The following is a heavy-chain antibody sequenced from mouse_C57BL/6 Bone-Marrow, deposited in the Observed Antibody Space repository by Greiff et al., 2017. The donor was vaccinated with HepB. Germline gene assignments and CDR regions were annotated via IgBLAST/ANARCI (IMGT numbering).Heavy chain of an antibody. Sequence: EVKLVESGGGLVQPGGSLKLSCAASGFTFSDYYMYWVRQTPEKRLEWVAYISNGGGSTYYPDTVKGRFTISRDNAKNTLYLQMSRLKSEDTAMYYCARQGNRAYWGQGTTLTVSS. V-gene: IGHV5-12*01. J-gene: IGHJ2*01. D-gene: IGHD5-2*01. CDR3: ARQGNRAY. CDR1: GFTFSDYY. CDR2: ISNGGGST.